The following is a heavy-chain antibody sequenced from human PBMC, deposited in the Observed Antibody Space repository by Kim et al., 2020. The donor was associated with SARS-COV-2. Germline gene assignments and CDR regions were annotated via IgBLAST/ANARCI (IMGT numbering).Heavy chain of an antibody. V-gene: IGHV4-34*01. D-gene: IGHD3-10*01. Sequence: SETLSLTCAVYGGSFSGYYWSWIRQPPGKGLEWIGEINHSGSTNYNPSLKSRVTISVDTSKNQFSLKLSSVTAADTAVYYCARAQRGATMVRGVTFPLDYWGQGTLVTVSS. CDR1: GGSFSGYY. CDR3: ARAQRGATMVRGVTFPLDY. CDR2: INHSGST. J-gene: IGHJ4*02.